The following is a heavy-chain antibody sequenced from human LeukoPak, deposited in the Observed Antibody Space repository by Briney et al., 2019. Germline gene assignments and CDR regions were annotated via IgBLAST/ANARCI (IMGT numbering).Heavy chain of an antibody. D-gene: IGHD3-22*01. Sequence: ASVKVSCEASGYTFTGYYMHWVRQAPGQGLEWMGWINPNSGGTNYAQKFQGRVTMTRDTSISTAYMELSRLRSDDTAVYYCARVTYYYDSSGYLFWGQGTLVTVSS. J-gene: IGHJ4*02. V-gene: IGHV1-2*02. CDR2: INPNSGGT. CDR1: GYTFTGYY. CDR3: ARVTYYYDSSGYLF.